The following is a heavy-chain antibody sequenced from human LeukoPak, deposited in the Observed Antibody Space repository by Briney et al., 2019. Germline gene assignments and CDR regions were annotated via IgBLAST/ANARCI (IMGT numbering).Heavy chain of an antibody. CDR2: MSHDGTTK. Sequence: GRSLRLSCAASGFSFSNFAIHWVRQAPGKGLEWLAVMSHDGTTKYYADSVKGRFTISRDNSNNSLSLQMNSLSAEDTAVYYCARARGRWHLLPLDFWGQGTLVTVSS. J-gene: IGHJ4*02. D-gene: IGHD1-26*01. V-gene: IGHV3-30*04. CDR1: GFSFSNFA. CDR3: ARARGRWHLLPLDF.